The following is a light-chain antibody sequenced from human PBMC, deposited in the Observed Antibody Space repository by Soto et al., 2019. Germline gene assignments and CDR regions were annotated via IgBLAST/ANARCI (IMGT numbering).Light chain of an antibody. CDR3: GTWESSLSAYYV. V-gene: IGLV1-51*02. CDR1: SSNIGNNY. Sequence: QSVLTQPPSVSAAPGQKVTISCSGSSSNIGNNYVSWYQQLPGTAPKLLIYENNKRPSGIPDRFSGSKSGTSATLGITGLQTGDEADYYWGTWESSLSAYYVVGTGTKVPVL. CDR2: ENN. J-gene: IGLJ1*01.